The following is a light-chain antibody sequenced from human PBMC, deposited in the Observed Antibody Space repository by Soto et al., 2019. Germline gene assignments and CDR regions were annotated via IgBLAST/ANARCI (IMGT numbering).Light chain of an antibody. CDR2: LNSDGSH. Sequence: QSVLTQSPSSSASLGASVKLTCTLSSGHSTYAIAWHQYQPEKGPRYLMKLNSDGSHSKGDGIPDRFSGSSSEAERYLIISSLQSEDEADYYCQTWGTGIRGVFGTGTKLTVL. CDR1: SGHSTYA. CDR3: QTWGTGIRGV. V-gene: IGLV4-69*01. J-gene: IGLJ1*01.